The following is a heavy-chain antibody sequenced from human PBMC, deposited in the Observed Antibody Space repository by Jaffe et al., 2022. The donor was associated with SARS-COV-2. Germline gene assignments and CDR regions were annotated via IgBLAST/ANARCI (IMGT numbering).Heavy chain of an antibody. V-gene: IGHV1-45*02. CDR2: ITPFNGNT. D-gene: IGHD6-19*01. CDR3: AIRTCSSGCYDAFDI. J-gene: IGHJ3*02. Sequence: QMQLVQSGAEVKKTGSSVKVSCKASGYTFTYRYLHWVRQAPGQALEWMGWITPFNGNTNYAQKFQDRVTITRDRSMSTAYMELSSLRSEDTAMYYCAIRTCSSGCYDAFDIWGQGTMVTVSS. CDR1: GYTFTYRY.